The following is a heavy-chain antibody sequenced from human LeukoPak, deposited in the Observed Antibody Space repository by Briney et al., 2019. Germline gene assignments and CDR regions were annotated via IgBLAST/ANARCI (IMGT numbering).Heavy chain of an antibody. V-gene: IGHV3-20*04. D-gene: IGHD5/OR15-5a*01. CDR2: INWNGGSP. CDR1: GFTFDDYG. Sequence: GGSLRLSXAASGFTFDDYGMSWVRQAPGKGLEWVSGINWNGGSPGYADSVKGRFTISRDNAKNSLYLQMNSLRAEDTALYYCARDSTIGLYYYYMDVWGKGTTVTVSS. CDR3: ARDSTIGLYYYYMDV. J-gene: IGHJ6*03.